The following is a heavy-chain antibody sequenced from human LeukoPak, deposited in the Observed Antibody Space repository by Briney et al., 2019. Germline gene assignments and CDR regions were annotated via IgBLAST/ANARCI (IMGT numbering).Heavy chain of an antibody. J-gene: IGHJ3*02. CDR2: INQTGSEK. V-gene: IGHV3-7*01. CDR1: GLTFSNYW. CDR3: ARDEGSFDM. Sequence: PGGSLRLSCAPSGLTFSNYWMTSVRQTPGKGMEWVANINQTGSEKYYVDSVKGRFAVSRDNVKNSLYLQMDSLRVEDSAVYYCARDEGSFDMWGQGTMVTVSS.